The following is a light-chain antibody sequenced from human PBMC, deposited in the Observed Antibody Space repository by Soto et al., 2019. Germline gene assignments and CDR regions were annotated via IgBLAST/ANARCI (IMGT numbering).Light chain of an antibody. CDR2: YDD. J-gene: IGLJ1*01. CDR1: SSNIGNNA. CDR3: AAWDDSLNGYV. Sequence: QAVVTQPPSVSEAPRQRVTISCSGSSSNIGNNAVNWYQQLPGKAPKLLIYYDDLLPSGVSDRFSGSKSGTSASLAISGLQSEDEADYYCAAWDDSLNGYVFGTGTQLTVL. V-gene: IGLV1-36*01.